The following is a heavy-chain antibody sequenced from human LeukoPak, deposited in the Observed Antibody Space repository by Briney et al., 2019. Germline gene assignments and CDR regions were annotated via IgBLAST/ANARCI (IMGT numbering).Heavy chain of an antibody. CDR2: IKEDGSEK. D-gene: IGHD2-15*01. V-gene: IGHV3-7*03. Sequence: GGSLRLSCAASGFSFSSFWLSWVRQAPEKGLEWVANIKEDGSEKYYVDSVKGRFTISRDNAKKSLYLQMSSLRAEDTAVYYCAYSRSSLAAGYRGQGTPVTVSS. CDR1: GFSFSSFW. CDR3: AYSRSSLAAGY. J-gene: IGHJ4*02.